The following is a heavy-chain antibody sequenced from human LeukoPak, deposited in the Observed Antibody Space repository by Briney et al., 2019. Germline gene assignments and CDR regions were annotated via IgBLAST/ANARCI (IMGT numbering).Heavy chain of an antibody. CDR3: ARGKVTTTGFLYY. D-gene: IGHD4-17*01. J-gene: IGHJ4*02. CDR2: ISSSSSYI. V-gene: IGHV3-21*01. CDR1: GFTFTSYS. Sequence: GGSLRLSCAASGFTFTSYSMNWVRQAPGKGLEWVSSISSSSSYIYYADSVKDRFTISRDNAKNSLYLQMNSLRAEDTAVYYCARGKVTTTGFLYYWGQGTLVTVFS.